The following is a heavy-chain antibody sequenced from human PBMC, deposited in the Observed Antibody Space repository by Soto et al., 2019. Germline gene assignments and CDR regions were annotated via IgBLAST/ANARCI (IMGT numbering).Heavy chain of an antibody. Sequence: TSETLSLTCTVSGGSISSYYWGWIRQPPGKGLEWIGYIYYSGSTNYNPSLKSRVTISVDTSKNQFSLKLSSVTAADTAVYYCARCSGGYYDSSGYYSPADVWGQGTTVTVSS. D-gene: IGHD3-22*01. V-gene: IGHV4-59*12. CDR3: ARCSGGYYDSSGYYSPADV. CDR1: GGSISSYY. J-gene: IGHJ6*02. CDR2: IYYSGST.